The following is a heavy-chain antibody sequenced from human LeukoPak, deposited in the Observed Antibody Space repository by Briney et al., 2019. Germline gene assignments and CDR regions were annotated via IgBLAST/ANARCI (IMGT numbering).Heavy chain of an antibody. CDR3: ARGRRQLVRSWGY. J-gene: IGHJ4*02. Sequence: SETLSLTCTVSGGSISSYYWSWIRQPPGKGLEWIGYIYYSGSTNYNPSLKSRVTISVDTSKNQFSLKLSSVTAADTAVYYCARGRRQLVRSWGYWGQGTLVTVSS. CDR2: IYYSGST. D-gene: IGHD6-13*01. V-gene: IGHV4-59*12. CDR1: GGSISSYY.